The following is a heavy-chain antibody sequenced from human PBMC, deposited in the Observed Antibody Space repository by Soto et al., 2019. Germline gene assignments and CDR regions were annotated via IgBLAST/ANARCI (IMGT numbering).Heavy chain of an antibody. J-gene: IGHJ4*02. Sequence: QVQLVESGGGVVQPGRSLRLSCAASGFTFSSYAMHWVRQAPGKGLEWVAVISYDGSNKYYADSVKGRFTISRDNSKNTLYLQMNSLRAEDTAVYYCAREYSSGWYFDYWGQGTLVTVSS. CDR3: AREYSSGWYFDY. D-gene: IGHD6-19*01. V-gene: IGHV3-30-3*01. CDR1: GFTFSSYA. CDR2: ISYDGSNK.